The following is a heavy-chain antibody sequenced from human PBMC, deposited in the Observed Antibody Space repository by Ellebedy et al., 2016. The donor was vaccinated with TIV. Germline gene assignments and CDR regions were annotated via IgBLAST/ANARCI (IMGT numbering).Heavy chain of an antibody. D-gene: IGHD3-3*01. CDR3: ARDLLGWDQHYFDY. Sequence: GGSLRLSXAASGFTFSSFAMYWVRQAPGKGLEWVSGITGTGTSTYFADSVKGRFTISRDNARNSLFLQMNSLRAEDTAVYYCARDLLGWDQHYFDYWGQGTLVTVSS. J-gene: IGHJ4*02. CDR1: GFTFSSFA. V-gene: IGHV3-23*01. CDR2: ITGTGTST.